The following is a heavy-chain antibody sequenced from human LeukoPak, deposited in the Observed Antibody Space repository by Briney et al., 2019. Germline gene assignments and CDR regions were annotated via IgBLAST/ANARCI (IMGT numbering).Heavy chain of an antibody. V-gene: IGHV3-66*01. CDR2: IYSDAST. CDR1: GFTVSSSY. D-gene: IGHD1-26*01. J-gene: IGHJ4*02. CDR3: TREVGATDY. Sequence: GGSLRLSCAVSGFTVSSSYMSWVRQAPGKGLEWVSIIYSDASTYYADSVKGRFSISRDNSKNILYLQMNTLRAEDTALYYCTREVGATDYWGQGTLVTVSS.